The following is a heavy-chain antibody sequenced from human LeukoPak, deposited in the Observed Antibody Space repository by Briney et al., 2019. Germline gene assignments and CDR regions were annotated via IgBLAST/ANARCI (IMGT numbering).Heavy chain of an antibody. CDR2: IIPIFGTA. D-gene: IGHD3-10*02. J-gene: IGHJ4*02. Sequence: SVKVSCKASGGTFSSYAISWVRQAPEQGLEWMGGIIPIFGTANYAQKFQGRVTITADKSTSTAYMELSSLRSEDTAVYYCARVMFGEGFDYWGQGTLVTVSS. V-gene: IGHV1-69*06. CDR3: ARVMFGEGFDY. CDR1: GGTFSSYA.